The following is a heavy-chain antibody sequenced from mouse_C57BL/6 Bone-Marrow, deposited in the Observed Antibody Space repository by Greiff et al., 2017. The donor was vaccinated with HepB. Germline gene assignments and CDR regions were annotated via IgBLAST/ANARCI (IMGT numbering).Heavy chain of an antibody. CDR1: GYTFTDYY. CDR2: INPYNGAT. CDR3: ARKLRYVYY. D-gene: IGHD1-1*01. J-gene: IGHJ2*01. Sequence: VQLQQSGPVLVKPGASVKMSCKASGYTFTDYYMNWVKQSHGKSLEWLGVINPYNGATSYNQKFRGKTTLTVDKASSPAYSELNRLTSENTAVYDCARKLRYVYYWGQGTTLTDAS. V-gene: IGHV1-19*01.